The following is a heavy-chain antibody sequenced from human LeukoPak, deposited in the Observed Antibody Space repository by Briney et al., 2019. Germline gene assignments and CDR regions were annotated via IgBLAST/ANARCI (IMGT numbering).Heavy chain of an antibody. CDR1: GYIFTGHY. CDR2: IYPYTGGT. Sequence: GASVKVSCKASGYIFTGHYMYWVRQAPGQGLEWMGWIYPYTGGTDSAQKFQGRITMTRDTSISTAYMELSRLRSDDTAVYYCARYYGEAPPYWGQGTLVIVSS. J-gene: IGHJ4*02. CDR3: ARYYGEAPPY. V-gene: IGHV1-2*02. D-gene: IGHD4-17*01.